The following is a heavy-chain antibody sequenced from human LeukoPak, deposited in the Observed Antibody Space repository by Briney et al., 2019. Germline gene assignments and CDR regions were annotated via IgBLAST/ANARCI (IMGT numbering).Heavy chain of an antibody. CDR2: IGSSGSPT. Sequence: GALRLSCAASGLTFSSHWMHWVRQAPGKGLEWISYIGSSGSPTHYADSVGGRFAISRDNAKNSLYLQMNSLRDEDTAVYFCARRPYSDTSGRLSDVWGQGTTVTVSS. CDR3: ARRPYSDTSGRLSDV. CDR1: GLTFSSHW. J-gene: IGHJ6*02. D-gene: IGHD3-22*01. V-gene: IGHV3-48*02.